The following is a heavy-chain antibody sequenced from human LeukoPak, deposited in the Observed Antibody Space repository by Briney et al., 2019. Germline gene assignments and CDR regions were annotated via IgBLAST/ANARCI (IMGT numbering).Heavy chain of an antibody. D-gene: IGHD2-15*01. CDR1: GFTFSSYS. CDR2: ISSSSSYI. CDR3: AKDRYCSGGSCYPNAFDI. Sequence: GGSLRLSCAASGFTFSSYSMNWVRQAPGKGLEWVSSISSSSSYIYYADSVKGRFTISRDNAKNSLYLQMNSLRAEDTAVYYCAKDRYCSGGSCYPNAFDIWGQGTMVTVSS. V-gene: IGHV3-21*01. J-gene: IGHJ3*02.